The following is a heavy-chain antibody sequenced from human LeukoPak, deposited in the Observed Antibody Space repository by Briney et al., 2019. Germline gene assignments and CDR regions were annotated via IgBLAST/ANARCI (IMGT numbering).Heavy chain of an antibody. CDR1: GFAFSDYA. V-gene: IGHV3-23*01. Sequence: GGSLRLSCAASGFAFSDYAMGWVRQAPGKGLEWVSAITGSGGDTFHADPVKGRFTISRDNSKNTLFLQMNSLRAEDTAIYCCAKGSSQYRPYHFDYWGQGTLATVSS. CDR2: ITGSGGDT. J-gene: IGHJ4*02. CDR3: AKGSSQYRPYHFDY. D-gene: IGHD2-2*01.